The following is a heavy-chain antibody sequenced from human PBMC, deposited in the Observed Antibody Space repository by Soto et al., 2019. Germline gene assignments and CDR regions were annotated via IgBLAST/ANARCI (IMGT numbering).Heavy chain of an antibody. D-gene: IGHD2-21*02. V-gene: IGHV4-31*03. CDR3: ARVFGDHVRYFDY. J-gene: IGHJ4*02. CDR1: GGSISSGGYY. CDR2: IYYSGST. Sequence: QVQLQESGPGLVKPSQTLSLTCTVSGGSISSGGYYWSWIRQHPGKGLEWIGYIYYSGSTYYNPSLKSRVTISVNTSKNQFSRKLSSVTAADTAVYYCARVFGDHVRYFDYWGQGTLVTVSS.